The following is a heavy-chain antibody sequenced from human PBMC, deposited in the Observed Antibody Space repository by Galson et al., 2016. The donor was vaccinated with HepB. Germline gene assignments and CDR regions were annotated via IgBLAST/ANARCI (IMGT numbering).Heavy chain of an antibody. CDR1: GGSVGSGSYY. D-gene: IGHD5-12*01. CDR3: ARDLSGYYRAPDAFDI. J-gene: IGHJ3*02. Sequence: ETLSLTCTVSGGSVGSGSYYWSWVRQPPGKGLEWIGYVNYSANTNYNPSLKSRVTISLDTSKNQFSLNLSSMTAADTAVYYCARDLSGYYRAPDAFDIWGQGTIVTVSS. V-gene: IGHV4-61*01. CDR2: VNYSANT.